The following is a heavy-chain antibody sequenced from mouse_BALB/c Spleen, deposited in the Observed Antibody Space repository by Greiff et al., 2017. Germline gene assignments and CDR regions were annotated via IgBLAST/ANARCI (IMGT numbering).Heavy chain of an antibody. V-gene: IGHV1-77*01. D-gene: IGHD1-1*01. Sequence: VQLQQSGPELMKPGASVKMSCKASGYTFTDYVISWVKQRTGQGLEWIGEIYPGSGSTYYNEKFKGKATLTADKSSNTAYMQLSSLTSEDSAVYFCARYYYGSSYWYFDVWGAGTTVTVSS. CDR2: IYPGSGST. J-gene: IGHJ1*01. CDR1: GYTFTDYV. CDR3: ARYYYGSSYWYFDV.